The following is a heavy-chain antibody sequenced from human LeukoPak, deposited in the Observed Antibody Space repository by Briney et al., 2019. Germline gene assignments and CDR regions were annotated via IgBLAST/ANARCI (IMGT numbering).Heavy chain of an antibody. V-gene: IGHV1-2*04. Sequence: ASVKVSCKASGYTFTGYYMHWVRQAPGQGLEWMGWINPNSGGTNYAQKFQGWVTMTRDTSISTAYMELSRLRSDDTAVYYCARDRRYSGYDLDYWGQGTLVTVSS. CDR1: GYTFTGYY. CDR2: INPNSGGT. D-gene: IGHD5-12*01. CDR3: ARDRRYSGYDLDY. J-gene: IGHJ4*02.